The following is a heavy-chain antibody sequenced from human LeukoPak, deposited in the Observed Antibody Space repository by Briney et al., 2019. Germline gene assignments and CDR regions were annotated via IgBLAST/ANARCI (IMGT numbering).Heavy chain of an antibody. J-gene: IGHJ4*02. CDR3: ARRSSGRPVDY. CDR2: IYYIGNT. V-gene: IGHV4-30-4*01. D-gene: IGHD3-3*01. Sequence: PSQTLSLTCTVSGGSISSGDYYWSWIRQPPGKGLEWIGYIYYIGNTFYNPSLKSRVTISRDTSKDQFSLRLSSVTAADTAVYYCARRSSGRPVDYWGQGTLVTVSS. CDR1: GGSISSGDYY.